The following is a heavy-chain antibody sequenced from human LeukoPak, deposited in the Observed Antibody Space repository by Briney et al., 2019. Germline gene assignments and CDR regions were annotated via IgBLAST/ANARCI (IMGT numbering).Heavy chain of an antibody. D-gene: IGHD2-2*01. CDR2: INHGGSN. V-gene: IGHV4-34*01. J-gene: IGHJ6*03. Sequence: SETLSLTCAAYGCTFSRYYWLWIRQPPGKGLEWIGEINHGGSNNYYPALESRGTIAVGDSKNHFSLTQSSVTAADTAVYYFERGAVPHHYYYYMDVWGKGTTVTVSS. CDR1: GCTFSRYY. CDR3: ERGAVPHHYYYYMDV.